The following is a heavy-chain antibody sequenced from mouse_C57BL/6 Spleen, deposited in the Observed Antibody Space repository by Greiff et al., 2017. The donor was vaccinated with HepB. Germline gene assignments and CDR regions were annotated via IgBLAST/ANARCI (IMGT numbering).Heavy chain of an antibody. V-gene: IGHV1-4*01. CDR1: GYTFTSYT. J-gene: IGHJ1*03. CDR3: AREDYGSSYGYFDV. D-gene: IGHD1-1*01. CDR2: INPSSGYT. Sequence: VKLMESGAELARPGASVKMSCKASGYTFTSYTMHWVKQRPGQGLEWIGYINPSSGYTKYNQKFKDKATLTADKSSSTAYMQLSSLTSEDSAVYYCAREDYGSSYGYFDVWGTGTTVTVSS.